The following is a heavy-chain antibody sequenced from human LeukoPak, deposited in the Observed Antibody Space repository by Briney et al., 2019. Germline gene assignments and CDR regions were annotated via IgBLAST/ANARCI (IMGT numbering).Heavy chain of an antibody. CDR3: ARHYYDRSNSYSFDY. V-gene: IGHV4-59*08. J-gene: IGHJ4*02. CDR1: GGSISGYY. Sequence: LETLSLTCTVSGGSISGYYWSWIRQPPGKGLEWIGYIFSSGSTNYNPSLKSRVTISEDTSVNQFSLKLSSVTAADTAVYYCARHYYDRSNSYSFDYWGQGTLVTVSS. D-gene: IGHD3-22*01. CDR2: IFSSGST.